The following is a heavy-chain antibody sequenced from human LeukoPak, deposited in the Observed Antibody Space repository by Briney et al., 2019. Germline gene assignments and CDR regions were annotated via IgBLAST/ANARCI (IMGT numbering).Heavy chain of an antibody. CDR2: IYSSEST. CDR1: GGSISSSY. V-gene: IGHV4-4*07. J-gene: IGHJ4*02. CDR3: ARDQISTCVRWFDI. Sequence: SETLSLTCTVSGGSISSSYWSWIRQPAGKGLEWIGRIYSSESTNYNPSLKSRVTMSLDTSKNQFSLKLSSVTAADTAVYYCARDQISTCVRWFDIWGRGTLVTVSP. D-gene: IGHD3-10*01.